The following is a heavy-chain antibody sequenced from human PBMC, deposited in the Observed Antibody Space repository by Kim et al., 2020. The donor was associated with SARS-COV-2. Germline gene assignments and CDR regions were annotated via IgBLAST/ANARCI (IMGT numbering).Heavy chain of an antibody. CDR3: ARDGSYYYDSSGMGAFDI. CDR1: GFTFSDYY. J-gene: IGHJ3*02. D-gene: IGHD3-22*01. CDR2: ISSSGSTI. V-gene: IGHV3-11*01. Sequence: GGSLRLSCAASGFTFSDYYMSWIRQAPGKGLEWVSYISSSGSTIYYADSVKGRFTISRDNAKNSLYLQMNSLRAEDTAVYYCARDGSYYYDSSGMGAFDIWGQGTMVTVSS.